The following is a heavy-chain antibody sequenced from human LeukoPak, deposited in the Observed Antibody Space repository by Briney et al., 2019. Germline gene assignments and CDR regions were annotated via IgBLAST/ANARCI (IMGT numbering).Heavy chain of an antibody. V-gene: IGHV1-8*01. J-gene: IGHJ4*02. Sequence: GASVKVSCKASGYTFTSYDINWVRQATGQGLEWMGWMNPNSGNTGYAQKFQGRVTMTRNTSISTAYMELSSLRSEDTAVYYCARVSNYYDSSGYYYLPDYWGQGTLVTVSS. D-gene: IGHD3-22*01. CDR1: GYTFTSYD. CDR2: MNPNSGNT. CDR3: ARVSNYYDSSGYYYLPDY.